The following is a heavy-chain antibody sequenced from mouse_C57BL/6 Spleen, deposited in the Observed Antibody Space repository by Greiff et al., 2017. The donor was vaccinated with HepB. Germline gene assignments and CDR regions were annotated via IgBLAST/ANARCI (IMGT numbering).Heavy chain of an antibody. J-gene: IGHJ2*01. CDR1: GYTFTSYW. CDR2: IYPGSGST. CDR3: ARLGSNYPYFDY. Sequence: QVQLQQPGAELVKPGASVKMSCKASGYTFTSYWITWVKQRPGQGLEWIGDIYPGSGSTNYNEKFKSKATLTVDTSSSTAYMQLSSLTSEDSAVYYCARLGSNYPYFDYWGQGTTLTVSS. V-gene: IGHV1-55*01. D-gene: IGHD2-5*01.